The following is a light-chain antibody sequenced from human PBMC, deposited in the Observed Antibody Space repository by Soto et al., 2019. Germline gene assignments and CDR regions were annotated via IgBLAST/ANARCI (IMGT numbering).Light chain of an antibody. CDR3: QQYNSYPRT. CDR1: QSISSW. V-gene: IGKV1-5*03. J-gene: IGKJ1*01. CDR2: KAS. Sequence: DIQMSQSPSTVSSYVGDRVTITCRASQSISSWLAWYQQKPGKAPKLLIYKASSLESGVPSRFSGSGSGTEFTLTISSLQPDDFATYYCQQYNSYPRTFGQGTKVAIK.